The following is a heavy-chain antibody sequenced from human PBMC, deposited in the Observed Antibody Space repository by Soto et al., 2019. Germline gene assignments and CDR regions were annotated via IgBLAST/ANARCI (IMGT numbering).Heavy chain of an antibody. D-gene: IGHD3-16*02. J-gene: IGHJ4*02. Sequence: GGSLRLSCAASGFTFSSYAMSWVRQAPGKGLEWVSAISGSGGSTYYADSVKGRFTISRDNSKNTLYLQMNSLRAEDTAVYYCAKDLGITFGGVIDPYYFDYWGQGTLVTVSS. CDR3: AKDLGITFGGVIDPYYFDY. V-gene: IGHV3-23*01. CDR1: GFTFSSYA. CDR2: ISGSGGST.